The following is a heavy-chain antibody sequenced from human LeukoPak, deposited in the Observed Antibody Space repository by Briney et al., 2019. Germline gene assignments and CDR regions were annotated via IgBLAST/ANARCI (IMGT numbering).Heavy chain of an antibody. D-gene: IGHD5-12*01. CDR3: ARGSGSDTRSDFDY. Sequence: PGGSLRLSCAASGFTFSSYSMNWVRQAPGKGLEWVSSISSSSSYIYYADSVKGRFTISRDNAKNSLYLQMNSLRAEDTAVYYCARGSGSDTRSDFDYWGQGTLVTVSS. CDR1: GFTFSSYS. J-gene: IGHJ4*02. CDR2: ISSSSSYI. V-gene: IGHV3-21*01.